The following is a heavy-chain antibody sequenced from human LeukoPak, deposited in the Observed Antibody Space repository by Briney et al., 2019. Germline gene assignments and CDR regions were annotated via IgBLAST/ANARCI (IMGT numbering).Heavy chain of an antibody. J-gene: IGHJ4*02. CDR3: ARGGAVDSWGLWAQFDY. CDR1: GGTFSSYA. V-gene: IGHV1-69*06. D-gene: IGHD6-19*01. Sequence: SVKVSCKASGGTFSSYAISWVRQAPGQGLEWMGGIIPIFGTANYAQKFQGRVTIAADKSTSTAYMELSSLKASDTAMYYCARGGAVDSWGLWAQFDYWGQGTLVTVSS. CDR2: IIPIFGTA.